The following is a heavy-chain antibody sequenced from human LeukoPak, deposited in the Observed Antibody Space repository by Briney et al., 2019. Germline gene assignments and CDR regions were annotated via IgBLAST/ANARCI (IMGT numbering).Heavy chain of an antibody. CDR3: TRAVAAADFSPGY. CDR2: ITGGGGGT. CDR1: GFIFNNYA. V-gene: IGHV3-23*01. J-gene: IGHJ4*02. D-gene: IGHD6-13*01. Sequence: PGGSLRLSCAASGFIFNNYAVNWVRQAPGKGLEWVSSITGGGGGTYYTDSVMGRFTISRDNANNSLYLQMSSLRAEDTAVYYCTRAVAAADFSPGYWGQGTLVTVSS.